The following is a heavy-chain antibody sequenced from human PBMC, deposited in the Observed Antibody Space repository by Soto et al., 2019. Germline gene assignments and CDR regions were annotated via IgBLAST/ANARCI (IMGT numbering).Heavy chain of an antibody. CDR3: ARDRLYGAGLIDV. V-gene: IGHV3-30-3*01. Sequence: QVQLVESGGGVVQPGRSLRLSCAASGFTFSSYGMHWVRQAPGKGLEWVAVISPDGSDKYYADSVKGRFTISRDNSKHTLYVQLNRMRAEDTALYYCARDRLYGAGLIDVWGQGTTVTVSS. D-gene: IGHD3-10*01. CDR2: ISPDGSDK. CDR1: GFTFSSYG. J-gene: IGHJ6*02.